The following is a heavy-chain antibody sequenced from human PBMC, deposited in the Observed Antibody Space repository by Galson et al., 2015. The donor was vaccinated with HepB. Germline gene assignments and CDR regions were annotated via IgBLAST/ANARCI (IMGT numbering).Heavy chain of an antibody. CDR1: GYTFTSYG. J-gene: IGHJ5*02. CDR2: ISAYNGNT. Sequence: SVKVSCKASGYTFTSYGISWVRQAPGQGLEWMGWISAYNGNTNYAQKLQGRVTMTTDTSTSTAYMELRSLRSDDTAVYYCARNTPGYCSGGSCYSGAWFDPWGQGTLVTVSS. V-gene: IGHV1-18*04. D-gene: IGHD2-15*01. CDR3: ARNTPGYCSGGSCYSGAWFDP.